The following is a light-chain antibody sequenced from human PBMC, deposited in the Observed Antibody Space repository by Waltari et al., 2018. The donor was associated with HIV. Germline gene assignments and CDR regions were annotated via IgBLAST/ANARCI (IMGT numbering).Light chain of an antibody. CDR1: NIGSQS. V-gene: IGLV3-21*02. J-gene: IGLJ2*01. CDR2: DDS. CDR3: QVWHSNSDHVV. Sequence: SYVPTQPPSVSVAPGQTARITCEGNNIGSQSVHWYQQRPGQAPALVVHDDSDRPSGIPERFSGSNSGNTATLTISRVEAGDEADYYCQVWHSNSDHVVFGGGTKLTVL.